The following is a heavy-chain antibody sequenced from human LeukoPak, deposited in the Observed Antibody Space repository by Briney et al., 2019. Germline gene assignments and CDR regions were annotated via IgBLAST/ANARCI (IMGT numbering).Heavy chain of an antibody. Sequence: GGSLRLSCAASGFTFSSYSMNWVRQAPGKGLEWVSSITSSGRYIYYADSVKGRFTISRDNAKNSLYLQMNSLRAEDTAVYYCAIRMVGDYYFDYWGQGTLVTVSS. V-gene: IGHV3-21*01. CDR3: AIRMVGDYYFDY. CDR2: ITSSGRYI. CDR1: GFTFSSYS. D-gene: IGHD3-10*01. J-gene: IGHJ4*02.